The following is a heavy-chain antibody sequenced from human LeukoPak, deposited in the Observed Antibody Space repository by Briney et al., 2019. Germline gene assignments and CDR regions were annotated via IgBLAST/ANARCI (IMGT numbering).Heavy chain of an antibody. D-gene: IGHD3-10*01. J-gene: IGHJ4*02. V-gene: IGHV3-23*01. CDR3: AKEPRAGYYFDN. CDR2: ISGSGGRT. CDR1: GFTFSSYA. Sequence: PAGSLRLSCAASGFTFSSYAMSWVRQAPGTGLEWDSAISGSGGRTYYADSVKGRFTISRDNSKNTLYLQMNTLRAEDTAVYYCAKEPRAGYYFDNWGQGTLVTVSS.